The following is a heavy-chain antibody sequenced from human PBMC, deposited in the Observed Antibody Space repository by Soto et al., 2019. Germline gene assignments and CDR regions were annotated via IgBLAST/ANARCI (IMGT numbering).Heavy chain of an antibody. CDR3: ARSMVRGVTTNNWFDP. CDR2: IYDSGSI. Sequence: SQTLSLTCAVSGGSISSGGYSWSWIRQPPGKGPEWIGYIYDSGSIYYNPSLKSRVTISVDRSKNQFSLKLSSVTAADTAVYYCARSMVRGVTTNNWFDPWGQGTLVTVSS. J-gene: IGHJ5*02. CDR1: GGSISSGGYS. D-gene: IGHD3-10*01. V-gene: IGHV4-30-2*01.